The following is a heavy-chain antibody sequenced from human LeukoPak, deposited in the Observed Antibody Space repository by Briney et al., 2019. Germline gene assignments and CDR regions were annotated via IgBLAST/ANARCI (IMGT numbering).Heavy chain of an antibody. Sequence: PSETLSLTCTVSGGSISNYYWSWIRQPPGKGLEWIGYIYYSGSTNYNPSLKSRVTISVDTSKNQFSLKLSSVTAADTAVYYCARSEVSSTIDWFDPWGQGTLVTVSS. CDR3: ARSEVSSTIDWFDP. CDR1: GGSISNYY. CDR2: IYYSGST. D-gene: IGHD5/OR15-5a*01. V-gene: IGHV4-59*01. J-gene: IGHJ5*02.